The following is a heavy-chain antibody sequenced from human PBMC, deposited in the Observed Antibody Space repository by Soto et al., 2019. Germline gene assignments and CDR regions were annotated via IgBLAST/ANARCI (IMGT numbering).Heavy chain of an antibody. Sequence: EVQLLESGGDLIQAGGSLRLSCAASGFTFSSNVMSWVRQAPGKGLEWVSGISGSGGNTYYTDSVKGRFTISRDNSKNTLYLQMNSLRAEDTAVYYCANRGDSGYSYQFNYWGQGTLVTVSS. J-gene: IGHJ4*02. D-gene: IGHD3-22*01. CDR1: GFTFSSNV. V-gene: IGHV3-23*01. CDR3: ANRGDSGYSYQFNY. CDR2: ISGSGGNT.